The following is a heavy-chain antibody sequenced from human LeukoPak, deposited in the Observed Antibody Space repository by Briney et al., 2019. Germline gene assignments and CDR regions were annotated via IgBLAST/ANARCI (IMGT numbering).Heavy chain of an antibody. CDR3: ARRLVRTTGRDALDYYYYYMDV. D-gene: IGHD1-1*01. CDR1: GGTFSSYA. CDR2: IIPIFGTA. J-gene: IGHJ6*03. Sequence: SVKVSCKASGGTFSSYAISWVRQAPGQGLEWMGGIIPIFGTANYAQKFQGRVTITADKSTSTAYMELSSLRSEDTAVYYCARRLVRTTGRDALDYYYYYMDVWGKGTTVTISS. V-gene: IGHV1-69*06.